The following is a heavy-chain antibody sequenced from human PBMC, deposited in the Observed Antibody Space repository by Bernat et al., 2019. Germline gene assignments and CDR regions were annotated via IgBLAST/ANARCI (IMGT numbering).Heavy chain of an antibody. D-gene: IGHD3-10*01. Sequence: EVQLVQSGAALVQPGGSLRLSCAASGFTFSSYSMNWVRQAPGKGLEWVSSISSSSSYIYYADSVKGRFTISRDNSKNTLSLQMNSLGPEDTAVYYCANKTAMDRGSVRFFDAWGPGTLV. V-gene: IGHV3-21*02. J-gene: IGHJ5*02. CDR1: GFTFSSYS. CDR2: ISSSSSYI. CDR3: ANKTAMDRGSVRFFDA.